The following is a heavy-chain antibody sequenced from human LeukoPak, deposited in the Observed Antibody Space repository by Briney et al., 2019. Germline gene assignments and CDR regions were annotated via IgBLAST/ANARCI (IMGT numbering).Heavy chain of an antibody. CDR3: ARTYSAYDRGLDY. V-gene: IGHV3-33*01. Sequence: PGGSLRLSCAASGFTFSSYGMHWVRQAPGKGLEWVAVIWYDGSNKYYADSVKGRFTISRDNSKNTLYLQMNSLRAEDTAVYYCARTYSAYDRGLDYWGQGTLVTVSS. CDR2: IWYDGSNK. CDR1: GFTFSSYG. D-gene: IGHD5-12*01. J-gene: IGHJ4*02.